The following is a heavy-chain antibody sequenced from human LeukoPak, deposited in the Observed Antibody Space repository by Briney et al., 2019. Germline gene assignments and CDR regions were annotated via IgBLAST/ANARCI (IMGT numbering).Heavy chain of an antibody. V-gene: IGHV3-13*01. J-gene: IGHJ4*02. CDR3: ARATYGSPDY. CDR1: GFTFSSYD. D-gene: IGHD6-13*01. Sequence: GGSLRLSCAASGFTFSSYDMHWVRQATGKGLEWVSAIGPAGDTYYPGSVKGRFTISRENAKNSFYLQMNSLRAGDTAVYYCARATYGSPDYWGQGTLVTVSS. CDR2: IGPAGDT.